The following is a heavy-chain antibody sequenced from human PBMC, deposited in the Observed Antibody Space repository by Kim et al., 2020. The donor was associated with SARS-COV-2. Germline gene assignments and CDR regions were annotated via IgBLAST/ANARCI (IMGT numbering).Heavy chain of an antibody. J-gene: IGHJ4*02. CDR2: IIPIFGTA. CDR1: GGTFSSYA. D-gene: IGHD6-13*01. Sequence: SVKVSCKASGGTFSSYAISWVRQAPGQGLEWMGGIIPIFGTANYAQKFQGRVTITADESTSTAYMELSSLRSEDTAVYYCARESVAAADPAPRWGQGTLVTVSS. CDR3: ARESVAAADPAPR. V-gene: IGHV1-69*13.